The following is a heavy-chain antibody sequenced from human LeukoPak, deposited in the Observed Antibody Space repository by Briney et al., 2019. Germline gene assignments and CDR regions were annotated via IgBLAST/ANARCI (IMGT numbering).Heavy chain of an antibody. Sequence: SETLSLTCTVFGRSLRRSSYDWVWIRHPPGKGREGFARIYYSESPHYHPSPKSRVTISVDTSKNQFSLTLSSVTAADTAVYYCARSPPVVVQAADNTIVYYFDYWGQGTLVTVSS. D-gene: IGHD2-2*01. CDR3: ARSPPVVVQAADNTIVYYFDY. CDR1: GRSLRRSSYD. V-gene: IGHV4-39*01. CDR2: IYYSESP. J-gene: IGHJ4*02.